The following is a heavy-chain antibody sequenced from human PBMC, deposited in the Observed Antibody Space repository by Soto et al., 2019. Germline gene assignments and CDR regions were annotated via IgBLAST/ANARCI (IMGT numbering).Heavy chain of an antibody. Sequence: PGGSLRLSYAASGFKFSSYSMNWVRQAPGKGLEWVSSISSSSSYIYYADSVKGRFTISRDNAKNSLYLQMNSLRAEDTAVYYCARVLGDYGDDAFDIWGQGTMVTVSS. J-gene: IGHJ3*02. CDR1: GFKFSSYS. CDR3: ARVLGDYGDDAFDI. V-gene: IGHV3-21*01. D-gene: IGHD4-17*01. CDR2: ISSSSSYI.